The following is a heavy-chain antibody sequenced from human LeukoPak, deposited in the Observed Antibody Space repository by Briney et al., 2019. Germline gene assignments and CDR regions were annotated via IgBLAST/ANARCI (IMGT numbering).Heavy chain of an antibody. J-gene: IGHJ4*02. D-gene: IGHD5-24*01. V-gene: IGHV3-7*01. CDR1: GFTFSNFG. CDR3: ARGWATIPD. Sequence: GGSLRLSCVGSGFTFSNFGMHWVRQAPGEGLEWVAHIDPDGVDKNYVGSVKDRFIISRDNTKNSLFLQMNSLRDDDTALYYCARGWATIPDWGQGSLVIVSS. CDR2: IDPDGVDK.